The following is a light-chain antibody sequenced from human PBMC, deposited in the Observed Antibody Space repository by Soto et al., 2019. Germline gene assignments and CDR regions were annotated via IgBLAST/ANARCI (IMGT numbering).Light chain of an antibody. CDR2: DVS. V-gene: IGLV2-14*01. CDR1: SSDVGGYNY. CDR3: SSYTSSSTVV. J-gene: IGLJ2*01. Sequence: QSVLTQPASVSGSPGQSITISCTGTSSDVGGYNYVSWYQQHPGKAPKLMIYDVSNRPSGVSNRFSCSKSGNTTSLTISGLQDEDEADYYCSSYTSSSTVVFGGGTKLTVL.